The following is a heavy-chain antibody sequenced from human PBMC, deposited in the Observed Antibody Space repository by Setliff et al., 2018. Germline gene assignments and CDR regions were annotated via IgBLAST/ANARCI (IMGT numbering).Heavy chain of an antibody. CDR2: VYTGGST. Sequence: GGSLRLSCAASGFTFSKAWMSWVRQAQGKGLEWVSVVYTGGSTYYADSVKGRFTISRDDSNNKLYLQMTSLRAEDTAVYYCAGCGYGQYYAMDVWGQGTTVTVSS. CDR3: AGCGYGQYYAMDV. V-gene: IGHV3-66*01. J-gene: IGHJ6*02. CDR1: GFTFSKAW. D-gene: IGHD5-12*01.